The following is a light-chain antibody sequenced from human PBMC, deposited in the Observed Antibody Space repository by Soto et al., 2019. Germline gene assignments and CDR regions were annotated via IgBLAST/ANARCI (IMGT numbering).Light chain of an antibody. V-gene: IGLV1-44*01. CDR3: AAWDDSLNGFYV. J-gene: IGLJ1*01. Sequence: QSALTQPPSASGTPGQRVTISCSGSTSNIGSNSVNWYQQLPGTAPKLLIYTNNQRPSGVPDRFSASKSGTSASPAITGLQSEDEADYYCAAWDDSLNGFYVFGTGSK. CDR2: TNN. CDR1: TSNIGSNS.